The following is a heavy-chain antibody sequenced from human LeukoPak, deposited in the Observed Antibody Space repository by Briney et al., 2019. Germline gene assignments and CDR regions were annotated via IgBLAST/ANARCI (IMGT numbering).Heavy chain of an antibody. CDR2: ITSGGTA. V-gene: IGHV3-23*01. J-gene: IGHJ4*02. CDR3: ARDKAHAAADY. Sequence: GGSLRLSCAASGFTFSNSAMNWVRQAPGRGLEWVSAITSGGTALYPDSVKGRFTTSRDNSKNTLYLQMDSLRAEDTAVYYCARDKAHAAADYWGQGTLVTVSS. D-gene: IGHD6-13*01. CDR1: GFTFSNSA.